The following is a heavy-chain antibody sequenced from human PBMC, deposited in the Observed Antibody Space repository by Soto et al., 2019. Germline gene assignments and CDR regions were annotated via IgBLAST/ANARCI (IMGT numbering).Heavy chain of an antibody. Sequence: PLEILSLTCAVYGGSFSGYCWSWIRQPPGKGLEWIGEINHSGSTNYNPSLKSRVTISVDTSKNQFSLKLSSVTAADTAVYYCARDRATMVRGVIPRWFDPWGQGTLVTVSS. V-gene: IGHV4-34*01. J-gene: IGHJ5*02. CDR2: INHSGST. CDR3: ARDRATMVRGVIPRWFDP. CDR1: GGSFSGYC. D-gene: IGHD3-10*01.